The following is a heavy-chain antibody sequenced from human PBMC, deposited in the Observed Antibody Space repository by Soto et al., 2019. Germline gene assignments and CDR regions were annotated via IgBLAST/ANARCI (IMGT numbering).Heavy chain of an antibody. CDR2: INTYNGNT. CDR3: AMVEVYVTPSPQDV. V-gene: IGHV1-18*01. Sequence: QVQLVQSGAEVKNPGASVKVSCKASGYTFTRYGIGWARQAPGQGLEWMGWINTYNGNTNYAQNLHGRITLTTDTSTSTAYIELMSLRSNDTAIYYCAMVEVYVTPSPQDVWGQGTTVIVSS. D-gene: IGHD2-15*01. J-gene: IGHJ6*02. CDR1: GYTFTRYG.